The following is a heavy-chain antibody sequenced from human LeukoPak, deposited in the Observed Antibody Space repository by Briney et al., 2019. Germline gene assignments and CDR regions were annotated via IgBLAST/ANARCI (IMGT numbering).Heavy chain of an antibody. CDR1: GFKFSGYW. CDR2: ISSDGTNT. J-gene: IGHJ4*02. Sequence: GGSLRLSCAASGFKFSGYWMHWVRHVPGKGRVWVSRISSDGTNTNYADSVKGRFTISRDNAKNTLYLQMNSLRAEDTAVYYCARGDSSGWGLDYWGLGTLVTVSS. CDR3: ARGDSSGWGLDY. D-gene: IGHD6-19*01. V-gene: IGHV3-74*01.